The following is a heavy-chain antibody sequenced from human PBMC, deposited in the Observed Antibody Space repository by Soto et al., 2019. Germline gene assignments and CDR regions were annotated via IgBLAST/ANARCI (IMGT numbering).Heavy chain of an antibody. J-gene: IGHJ5*02. Sequence: PWGSLRLSCSASGFTFSTYSMNWVRQAPGKGLEWISYITSSSTTIFYADSVKGRFTISRDNAKNSLYLQMNSLRDEDTSVYYCARDNGIAGSFDPWGQGNLVTVSS. V-gene: IGHV3-48*02. CDR1: GFTFSTYS. CDR3: ARDNGIAGSFDP. CDR2: ITSSSTTI. D-gene: IGHD6-13*01.